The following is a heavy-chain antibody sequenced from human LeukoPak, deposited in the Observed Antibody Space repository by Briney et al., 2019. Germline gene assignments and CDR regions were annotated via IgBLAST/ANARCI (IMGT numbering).Heavy chain of an antibody. D-gene: IGHD4-17*01. Sequence: SVTVSCTASGGTFSSYAISWVRQAPGQGLEWMGRIIPKFGTANYAQKFQGRVTITADKSTSTVYMELSSLRSEDTAVYYCARVNGDYPDYWGQGTLVTVSS. V-gene: IGHV1-69*06. CDR2: IIPKFGTA. CDR1: GGTFSSYA. CDR3: ARVNGDYPDY. J-gene: IGHJ4*02.